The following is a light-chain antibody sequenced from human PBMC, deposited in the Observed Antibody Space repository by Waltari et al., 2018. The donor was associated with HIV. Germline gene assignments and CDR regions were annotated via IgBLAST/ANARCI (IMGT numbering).Light chain of an antibody. J-gene: IGLJ1*01. Sequence: SALTQPPSASGSPGQSVTISCTGTNSDVGGYSYVSWFQQHPGKAPNLMIYEVSKRPPGVPNRFSGSKSGTTASLTASGLQAEDEADYYCCSYAGTNHFYVFGTGTKVTVL. CDR3: CSYAGTNHFYV. V-gene: IGLV2-8*01. CDR1: NSDVGGYSY. CDR2: EVS.